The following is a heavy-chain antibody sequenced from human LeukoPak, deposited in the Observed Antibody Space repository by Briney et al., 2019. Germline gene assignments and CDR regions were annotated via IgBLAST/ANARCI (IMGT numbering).Heavy chain of an antibody. Sequence: GGSLRLSCAASGFTFSSYAMHWVRQAPGKGLEWVSVIYTGGSTYYADSVKGRFTISRDYSGNTVYLQMNSLRVEDTAVYYCARGLGTNYGGYCTGGSCPFYWGQGTLVTVSS. CDR2: IYTGGST. CDR1: GFTFSSYA. J-gene: IGHJ4*02. CDR3: ARGLGTNYGGYCTGGSCPFY. D-gene: IGHD2-15*01. V-gene: IGHV3-66*01.